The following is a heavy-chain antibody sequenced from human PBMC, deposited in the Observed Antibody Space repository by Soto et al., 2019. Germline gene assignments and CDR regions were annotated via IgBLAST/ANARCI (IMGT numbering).Heavy chain of an antibody. CDR3: ARAPLYDGSYYSLDY. D-gene: IGHD1-26*01. CDR1: GFTFSTYD. CDR2: IGTAGDT. J-gene: IGHJ4*02. Sequence: GGSLRLSCAASGFTFSTYDMHWVRQATGKGLEWVSVIGTAGDTYYPGSVKGRFTISRENAKNSLYLQMNSLRAEDTAVYYCARAPLYDGSYYSLDYWGQGTLVTVSS. V-gene: IGHV3-13*01.